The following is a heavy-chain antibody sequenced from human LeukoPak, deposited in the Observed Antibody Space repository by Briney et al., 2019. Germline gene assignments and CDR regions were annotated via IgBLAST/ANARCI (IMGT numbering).Heavy chain of an antibody. D-gene: IGHD6-19*01. CDR2: ISGSGSST. V-gene: IGHV3-23*01. CDR1: GFTFSSYA. Sequence: GGSLRLSCAASGFTFSSYAMSRVRQAPGKGLEWVSAISGSGSSTYYADSVKGRFTISRDNSKNTLYLQMNSLRAEDTAVYYCAKDYSQWLALDYWGQGTLVTVSS. CDR3: AKDYSQWLALDY. J-gene: IGHJ4*02.